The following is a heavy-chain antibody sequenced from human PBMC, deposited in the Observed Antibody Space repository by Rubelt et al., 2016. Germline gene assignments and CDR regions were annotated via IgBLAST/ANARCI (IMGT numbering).Heavy chain of an antibody. V-gene: IGHV4-34*01. CDR1: GGSFSGYY. Sequence: QVQLQQWGAGLLKPSETLSLTCAVYGGSFSGYYWSWISQPPGKGLEWIGEINHSGSTNYNPSLKSRVTISVDTSKTQFSLKLSSVTAADTAVYYCARGKEGLGVTMMDYWGQGTLVTVSS. CDR3: ARGKEGLGVTMMDY. J-gene: IGHJ4*02. D-gene: IGHD3-22*01. CDR2: INHSGST.